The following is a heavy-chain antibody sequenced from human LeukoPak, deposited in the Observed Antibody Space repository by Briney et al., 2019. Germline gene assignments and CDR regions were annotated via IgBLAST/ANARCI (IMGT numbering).Heavy chain of an antibody. J-gene: IGHJ4*02. D-gene: IGHD3-10*01. Sequence: PGGSLRLSCAASGFTFSSYAMHWVRQAPGKGLEWVAVISYDGSKNYYADSVTGRFTIARDNCKNTLYLQMNSLRAEDTAVYYCASPRQSYGSGSYAIDYWGQGTLVTVSS. CDR1: GFTFSSYA. V-gene: IGHV3-30-3*01. CDR2: ISYDGSKN. CDR3: ASPRQSYGSGSYAIDY.